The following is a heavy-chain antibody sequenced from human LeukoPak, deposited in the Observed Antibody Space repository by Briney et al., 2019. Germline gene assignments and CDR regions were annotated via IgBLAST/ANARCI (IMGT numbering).Heavy chain of an antibody. Sequence: PSETLSLTCAVYIGSFSGYHWRWMRQPPARGLEWIGEIDHSGNTKYNPSLKSRVTVSADTSKNQLSLQLRTLSAADTYVYFCARQGSISAFDVWGRGTLVTVSS. V-gene: IGHV4-34*01. CDR2: IDHSGNT. CDR1: IGSFSGYH. J-gene: IGHJ4*02. D-gene: IGHD2-21*01. CDR3: ARQGSISAFDV.